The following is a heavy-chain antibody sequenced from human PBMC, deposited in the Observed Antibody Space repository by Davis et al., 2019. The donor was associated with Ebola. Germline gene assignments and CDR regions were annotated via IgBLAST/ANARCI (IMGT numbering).Heavy chain of an antibody. J-gene: IGHJ6*02. V-gene: IGHV3-21*01. D-gene: IGHD3-10*02. Sequence: GGSLRLSCAASGFTVSSNYMNWVRQAPGKGLELVSSISSSSSYIYYADSVKGRFTISRDNAKNSLYLQMNSLRAEDTAVYYCARVFGELLSLAYYYYYGMDVWGQGTTVTVSS. CDR1: GFTVSSNY. CDR3: ARVFGELLSLAYYYYYGMDV. CDR2: ISSSSSYI.